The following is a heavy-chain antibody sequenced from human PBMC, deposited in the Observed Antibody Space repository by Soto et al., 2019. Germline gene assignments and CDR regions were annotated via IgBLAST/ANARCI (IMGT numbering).Heavy chain of an antibody. Sequence: SETQAVTCAVAGGSVGGYLWSWIRQPPGKGLEWIAYIYYSGSTNYNPSLKSRVTTSVDTSKNQFSLKLTSVTAADTAEYDCARLGAITMVRGVLTAFDIWGQGTMVTVSS. CDR1: GGSVGGYL. CDR2: IYYSGST. J-gene: IGHJ3*02. D-gene: IGHD3-10*01. CDR3: ARLGAITMVRGVLTAFDI. V-gene: IGHV4-59*08.